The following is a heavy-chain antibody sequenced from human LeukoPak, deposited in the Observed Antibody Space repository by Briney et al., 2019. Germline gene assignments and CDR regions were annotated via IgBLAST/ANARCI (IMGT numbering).Heavy chain of an antibody. CDR2: ISGSASNK. CDR3: AKDQYGSGNYFDY. V-gene: IGHV3-23*01. D-gene: IGHD3-10*01. Sequence: KSGGSLRLSCAASGFTFSNAYMNWVRQAPGKGLEWVSVISGSASNKYYADYADSVKGRFTISRDNSKNTLYLQMNSLRVEDTAVYYCAKDQYGSGNYFDYWGQGTLVTVSS. J-gene: IGHJ4*02. CDR1: GFTFSNAY.